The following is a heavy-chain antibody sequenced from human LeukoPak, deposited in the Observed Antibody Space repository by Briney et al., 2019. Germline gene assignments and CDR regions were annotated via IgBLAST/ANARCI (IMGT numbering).Heavy chain of an antibody. D-gene: IGHD3-9*01. V-gene: IGHV3-21*01. CDR3: ARDQAPRDILTGYSRDNYYFDY. Sequence: GGSLRLSCAASGFTFSSYSMNWVRQAPGKGLEWVSSISSSSSYIYYADSVKGRFTISRDNAKNSLYLQMNSLRAEDTAVCYCARDQAPRDILTGYSRDNYYFDYWGQGTLVTVSS. CDR2: ISSSSSYI. CDR1: GFTFSSYS. J-gene: IGHJ4*02.